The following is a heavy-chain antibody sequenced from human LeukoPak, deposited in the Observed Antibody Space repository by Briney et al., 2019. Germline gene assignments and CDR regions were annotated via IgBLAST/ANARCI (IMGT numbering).Heavy chain of an antibody. J-gene: IGHJ4*02. CDR3: ARVGGYDFWSGSPTYYFDY. CDR2: MNPNSGNT. V-gene: IGHV1-8*01. D-gene: IGHD3-3*01. Sequence: ASVKVSCKASGYTFTSYDMNWVRQATGQGLEWMGWMNPNSGNTGYAQKFQGRVTMTRNTSISTAYMELSSLRSEDTAVYYCARVGGYDFWSGSPTYYFDYWGQGTLVTVSS. CDR1: GYTFTSYD.